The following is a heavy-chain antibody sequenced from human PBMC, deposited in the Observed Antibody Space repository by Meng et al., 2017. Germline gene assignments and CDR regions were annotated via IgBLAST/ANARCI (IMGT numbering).Heavy chain of an antibody. J-gene: IGHJ4*02. CDR1: GGTFSSND. Sequence: QGELVQSGAEGKKPGSPGKVSCKASGGTFSSNDIGWVRQAPGQGLEWMGGIIPIFGTANYAQKFQGRVTITADESTSTAYMELSSLRSEDTAVYYCARRLSSSWGPYFDYWGQGTLVTVSS. CDR2: IIPIFGTA. D-gene: IGHD6-13*01. V-gene: IGHV1-69*01. CDR3: ARRLSSSWGPYFDY.